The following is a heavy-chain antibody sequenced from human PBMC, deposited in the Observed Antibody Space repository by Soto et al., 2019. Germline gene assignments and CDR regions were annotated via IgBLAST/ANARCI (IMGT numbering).Heavy chain of an antibody. CDR1: GFTFRNFA. D-gene: IGHD2-2*01. J-gene: IGHJ6*03. V-gene: IGHV3-23*01. CDR2: ITGSTGTT. Sequence: EVQVLESGGGSVQPGGSLRLSCAAAGFTFRNFAMSWVRHAPGKGLEWVSEITGSTGTTYYADSVNGRFIISRDNSKNNVHLQMNSLRAEDTAVYYCAKDTSSSPYYMDVWGKGTTVTVSS. CDR3: AKDTSSSPYYMDV.